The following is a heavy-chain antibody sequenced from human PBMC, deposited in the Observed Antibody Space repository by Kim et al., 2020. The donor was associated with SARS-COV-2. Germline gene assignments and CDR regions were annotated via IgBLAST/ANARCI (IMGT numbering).Heavy chain of an antibody. V-gene: IGHV4-59*01. J-gene: IGHJ6*02. Sequence: SETLSLTCTVSGGSISSYYWSWIRQPPGKGLEWIGYIYYSGSTNYNPSLKSRVTISVDTSKNQFSLKLSSVTAADTAVYYCARVGYGSGSYPLYYYGMDVWGQGTTVTVSS. CDR3: ARVGYGSGSYPLYYYGMDV. D-gene: IGHD3-10*01. CDR2: IYYSGST. CDR1: GGSISSYY.